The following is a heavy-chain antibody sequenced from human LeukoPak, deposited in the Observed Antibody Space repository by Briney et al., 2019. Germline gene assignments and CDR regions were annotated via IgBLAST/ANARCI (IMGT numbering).Heavy chain of an antibody. D-gene: IGHD6-13*01. Sequence: SETLSLTCTVSGGSISSYYWSWIRQPPGKELEWIGYIYYSGSTNYNPSLKSRVTISVDTSKNQFSLKLSSVTAADTAVYYCARYRAAAGSAIYYYYYMDVWGKGTTVTISS. CDR3: ARYRAAAGSAIYYYYYMDV. J-gene: IGHJ6*03. V-gene: IGHV4-59*01. CDR1: GGSISSYY. CDR2: IYYSGST.